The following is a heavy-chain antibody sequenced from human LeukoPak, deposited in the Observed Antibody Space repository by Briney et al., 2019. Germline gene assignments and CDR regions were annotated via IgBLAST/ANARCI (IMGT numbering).Heavy chain of an antibody. Sequence: PGGSLRLSCAASGFTFSSYGMHWVRQAPGKGLEWVAVISYDGSNKYYADSVKGRFTISRDNSKNTLYLRMNSLRAEDTAVYYCAKDLDWNDAFDIWGQGTMVTVSS. CDR2: ISYDGSNK. CDR3: AKDLDWNDAFDI. CDR1: GFTFSSYG. J-gene: IGHJ3*02. D-gene: IGHD1-1*01. V-gene: IGHV3-30*18.